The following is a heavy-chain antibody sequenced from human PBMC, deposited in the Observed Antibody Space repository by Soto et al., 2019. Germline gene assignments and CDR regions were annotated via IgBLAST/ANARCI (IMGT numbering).Heavy chain of an antibody. V-gene: IGHV5-10-1*01. D-gene: IGHD2-21*02. CDR3: ARRSSPYCGGDCYSYYYYSGMDV. CDR1: GYSFTSYW. CDR2: IDPSDSYT. Sequence: PGESLKISCKGSGYSFTSYWISWVRQMPGKGLEWMGRIDPSDSYTNYSPSFQGHVTISADKSISTAYLQWSSLKASDTAMYYCARRSSPYCGGDCYSYYYYSGMDVWGQGTTVTVSS. J-gene: IGHJ6*02.